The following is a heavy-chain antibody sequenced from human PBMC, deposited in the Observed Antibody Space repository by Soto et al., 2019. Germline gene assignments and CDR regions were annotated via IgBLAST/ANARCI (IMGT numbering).Heavy chain of an antibody. D-gene: IGHD6-25*01. CDR1: GGSISSYY. CDR3: ARGGAEGFDY. J-gene: IGHJ4*02. V-gene: IGHV4-59*01. Sequence: QVQLQESGPGLVKPSETLSLTCTVSGGSISSYYWSWIRQPPGKGLEWIGYIYYSGSTNYNPSLTSRVTISVDTSKNQFSLKLSSVTAADTAVYYCARGGAEGFDYWGQGTLVTVSS. CDR2: IYYSGST.